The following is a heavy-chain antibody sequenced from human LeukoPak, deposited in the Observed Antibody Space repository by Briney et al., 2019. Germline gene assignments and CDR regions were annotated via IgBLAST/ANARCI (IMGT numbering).Heavy chain of an antibody. Sequence: ASVTVSCMASGYTFTDYYLHWVRQAPGHGLEWMGWINPDSGGANYAQKFQGRVTMSGDTSIGTAYMELSSLRPDDTAVYYCARDHGRSSSAWPAGYWGQGTLVTVSS. J-gene: IGHJ4*02. V-gene: IGHV1-2*02. CDR1: GYTFTDYY. D-gene: IGHD6-19*01. CDR3: ARDHGRSSSAWPAGY. CDR2: INPDSGGA.